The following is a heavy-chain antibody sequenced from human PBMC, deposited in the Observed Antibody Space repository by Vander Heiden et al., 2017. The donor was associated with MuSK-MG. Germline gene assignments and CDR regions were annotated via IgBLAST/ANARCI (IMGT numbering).Heavy chain of an antibody. Sequence: EVQLLESGGGLLQPGGSIRLSCAASGFTFSSYAMSWARQAPGKGLEWVSTINIGGDSTYYADSVKGRFTIFRDNSKNTLYLQMNSLRVEDTAVYYCGRDIRGSGRRTSDNWGQGTLVIVSS. V-gene: IGHV3-23*01. CDR2: INIGGDST. J-gene: IGHJ4*02. D-gene: IGHD3-10*01. CDR1: GFTFSSYA. CDR3: GRDIRGSGRRTSDN.